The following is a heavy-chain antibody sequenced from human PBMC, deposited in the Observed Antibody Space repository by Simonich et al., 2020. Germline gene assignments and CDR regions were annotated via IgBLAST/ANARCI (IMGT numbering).Heavy chain of an antibody. CDR1: GYSISSGYY. V-gene: IGHV4-38-2*01. CDR3: ARVGYSNYYYYGMDV. D-gene: IGHD6-13*01. Sequence: QVQLQESGPGLVKPSETLSLTCAVSGYSISSGYYWGWIRPPPGKGLAWIGSIYHSGSTYYNPSLKSTVTISVDTSKNQFSLKLSSVTAADTAVYYCARVGYSNYYYYGMDVWGQGTTVTVSS. J-gene: IGHJ6*02. CDR2: IYHSGST.